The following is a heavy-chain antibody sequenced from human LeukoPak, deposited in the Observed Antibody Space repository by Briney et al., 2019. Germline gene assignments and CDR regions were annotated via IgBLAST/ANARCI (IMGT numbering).Heavy chain of an antibody. J-gene: IGHJ5*02. V-gene: IGHV1-46*01. Sequence: ASVKVSCKASGYTFTSYYMHWVRQAPGQGLEWMGIINPSGGSTSYAQKFQGRVTMTRDTSTGTVYMELSSLRSEDTAVYYCARDRVDTMVRGVRTPNWFDPWGQGTLVTVSS. D-gene: IGHD3-10*01. CDR2: INPSGGST. CDR3: ARDRVDTMVRGVRTPNWFDP. CDR1: GYTFTSYY.